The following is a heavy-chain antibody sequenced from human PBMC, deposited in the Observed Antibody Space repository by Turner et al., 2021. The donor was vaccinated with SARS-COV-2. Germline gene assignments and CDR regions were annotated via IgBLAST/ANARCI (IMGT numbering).Heavy chain of an antibody. CDR2: IIHILAMT. CDR3: ARGGNSGNYFDY. D-gene: IGHD2-21*02. J-gene: IGHJ4*02. V-gene: IGHV1-69*04. Sequence: QFQMVQSGAEVDKPGASVKVPSKSSGGTFSSHVMSWVRQAPGQGLEWLGGIIHILAMTNYGQKVQGRVTITADKSTSTAYLEMSSLRSEDTAVYYCARGGNSGNYFDYWGQGTLVTVSS. CDR1: GGTFSSHV.